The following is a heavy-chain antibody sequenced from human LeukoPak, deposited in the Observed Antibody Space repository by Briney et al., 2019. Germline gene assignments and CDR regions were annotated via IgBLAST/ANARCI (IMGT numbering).Heavy chain of an antibody. D-gene: IGHD2-15*01. CDR3: ARNSNKYSGGSPLGAFDI. CDR1: GGSISSGGYY. CDR2: IYYSGRT. V-gene: IGHV4-31*03. J-gene: IGHJ3*02. Sequence: SQTLSLTCTVSGGSISSGGYYWSWIRQHPGKGLQWIGYIYYSGRTYYNPSLKSRVTISVDTSKNQFSLKLSSVTAADTAVYYCARNSNKYSGGSPLGAFDIWGQGTMVTVSS.